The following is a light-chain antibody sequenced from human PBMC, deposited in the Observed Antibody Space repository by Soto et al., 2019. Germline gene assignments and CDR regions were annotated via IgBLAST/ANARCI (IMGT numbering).Light chain of an antibody. Sequence: QSVLTQPRSVSGSPGQSLTISCTGTSSYVGGYNYVSWYQQHPGKVPKLMIYDVTKRPSGVPDRFSGSKSGNTASLTISGLQAEDEADYYCCSHAGSYTYGFGTGTKVT. J-gene: IGLJ1*01. CDR1: SSYVGGYNY. V-gene: IGLV2-11*01. CDR2: DVT. CDR3: CSHAGSYTYG.